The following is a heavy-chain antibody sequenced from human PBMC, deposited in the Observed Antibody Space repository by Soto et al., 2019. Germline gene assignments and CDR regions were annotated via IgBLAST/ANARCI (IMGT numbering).Heavy chain of an antibody. CDR2: IYYSGST. J-gene: IGHJ4*02. CDR3: ARHLNYYGSGSYFDY. CDR1: GGSISSYY. Sequence: QVQLQESGPGLVKPSETLSLTCTVSGGSISSYYWSWIRQPPGKGLEWIGYIYYSGSTNYNPSLKSRVTISVDTSKNQFSLTLSSVTAADTAVYYCARHLNYYGSGSYFDYWGQGTLVTVST. V-gene: IGHV4-59*08. D-gene: IGHD3-10*01.